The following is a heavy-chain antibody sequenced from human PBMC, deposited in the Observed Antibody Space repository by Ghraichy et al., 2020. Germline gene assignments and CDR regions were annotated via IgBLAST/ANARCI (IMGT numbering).Heavy chain of an antibody. V-gene: IGHV3-21*01. Sequence: GGSLRLSCAASGFTFSTYTMNWVRQAPGKGLEWVSSVSGTTTYIYYADSMRGRFTISRDNARNSLYLQLNSLRAEDTAVYYCARSISGYRYGMDVWGQGATGTVSS. D-gene: IGHD6-25*01. CDR3: ARSISGYRYGMDV. CDR2: VSGTTTYI. CDR1: GFTFSTYT. J-gene: IGHJ6*02.